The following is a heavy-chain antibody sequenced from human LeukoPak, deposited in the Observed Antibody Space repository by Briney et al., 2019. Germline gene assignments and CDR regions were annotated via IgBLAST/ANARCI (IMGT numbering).Heavy chain of an antibody. J-gene: IGHJ6*03. D-gene: IGHD1-26*01. CDR2: INPNSGGT. Sequence: ASVKVSCKASGNTFTGYYMHWVRQAPGQGLEWMGWINPNSGGTNYAQKLQGRVTMTRDTSISTAYMELSRLRSDDTAVYYCARVGSGTIYYYYYMDVWGKGTTVTVSS. CDR1: GNTFTGYY. V-gene: IGHV1-2*02. CDR3: ARVGSGTIYYYYYMDV.